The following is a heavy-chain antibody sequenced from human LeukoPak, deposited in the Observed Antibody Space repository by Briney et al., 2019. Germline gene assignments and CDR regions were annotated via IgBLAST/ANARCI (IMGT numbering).Heavy chain of an antibody. J-gene: IGHJ4*02. V-gene: IGHV3-23*01. Sequence: GGPLRLSCAASGFTFSSYAMSWVRQAPGKGLEWVSGISGSGGGSTYDADSVKGRFTISRDNSKNTLYLQMNSLRAEDTAVYYCAKSKTPYCSSTNCLMFDYWGQGALVTVSS. D-gene: IGHD2-2*01. CDR1: GFTFSSYA. CDR3: AKSKTPYCSSTNCLMFDY. CDR2: ISGSGGGST.